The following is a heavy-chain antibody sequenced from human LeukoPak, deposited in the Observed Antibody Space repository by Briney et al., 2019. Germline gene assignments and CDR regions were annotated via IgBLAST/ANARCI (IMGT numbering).Heavy chain of an antibody. J-gene: IGHJ6*04. CDR3: AELGITMIGGV. V-gene: IGHV3-48*04. CDR1: GFTFSHYG. Sequence: GGSLRLSCAASGFTFSHYGMTWVRQAPGKGLEWVSYISSSGSTIYYADSVKGRFTISRDNAKNSLYLQMNSLRAEDTAVYYCAELGITMIGGVWGKGTTVTISS. D-gene: IGHD3-10*02. CDR2: ISSSGSTI.